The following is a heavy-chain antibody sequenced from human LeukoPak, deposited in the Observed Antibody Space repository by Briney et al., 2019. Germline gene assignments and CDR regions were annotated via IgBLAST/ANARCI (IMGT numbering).Heavy chain of an antibody. J-gene: IGHJ5*02. D-gene: IGHD1-1*01. Sequence: PGGSLRLSCAASGFTFSSYGMHWVRQAPGKGLEWISTVSGNGGSTYYADSVKGRSTISRDNSKNTLYLQMNSLRAEDTAVYYCAKSLVGTLRGFDPWGQGILVTVSS. CDR1: GFTFSSYG. CDR2: VSGNGGST. V-gene: IGHV3-23*01. CDR3: AKSLVGTLRGFDP.